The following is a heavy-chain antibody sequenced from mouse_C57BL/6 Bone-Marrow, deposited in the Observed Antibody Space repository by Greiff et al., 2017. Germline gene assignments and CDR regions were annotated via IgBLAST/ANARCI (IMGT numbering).Heavy chain of an antibody. J-gene: IGHJ1*03. V-gene: IGHV14-3*01. CDR1: GFNIKNTY. D-gene: IGHD2-14*01. CDR2: IDPANGNT. CDR3: ARGIYRRWYFDV. Sequence: EVQGVESVAELVRPGASVKLSCTASGFNIKNTYMHWVKQRPEQGLEWIGRIDPANGNTKYAPKFQGKATITADTSSNTAYLQLSSLTSEDTAIYYCARGIYRRWYFDVWGTGTTVTVSS.